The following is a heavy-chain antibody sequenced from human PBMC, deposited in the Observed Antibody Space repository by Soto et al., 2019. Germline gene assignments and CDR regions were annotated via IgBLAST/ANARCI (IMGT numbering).Heavy chain of an antibody. CDR3: AKGVDYYSYYYGMDV. Sequence: GGSLRLSCAASGFTFSSYAMSWVRQAPGKGLEWVSAISGSGGSTYYADSVKGRFTISRDNSKNTLYPQMNSLRAEDTAVYYCAKGVDYYSYYYGMDVWGQGXTVTVYS. CDR2: ISGSGGST. V-gene: IGHV3-23*01. J-gene: IGHJ6*02. D-gene: IGHD4-17*01. CDR1: GFTFSSYA.